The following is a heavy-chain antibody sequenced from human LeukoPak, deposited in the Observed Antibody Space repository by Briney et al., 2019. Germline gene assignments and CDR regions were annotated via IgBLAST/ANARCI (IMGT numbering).Heavy chain of an antibody. CDR3: AKRPVYYYYYMDV. V-gene: IGHV3-30*02. CDR2: IRYDGSNK. CDR1: GFTFSSYG. Sequence: GGSLRLSCAASGFTFSSYGMHWVRQAPGKGLEWVAFIRYDGSNKYYADSVKGRFTISRDNSKNTLYLQMNSLRAEDTAVYYCAKRPVYYYYYMDVWGKGTTDTVSS. J-gene: IGHJ6*03. D-gene: IGHD6-6*01.